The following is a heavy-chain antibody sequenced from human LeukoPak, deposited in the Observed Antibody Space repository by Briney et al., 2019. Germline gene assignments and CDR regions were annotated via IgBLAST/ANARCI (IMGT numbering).Heavy chain of an antibody. V-gene: IGHV3-21*01. CDR1: GFNFSSYS. CDR2: ITSSSYI. D-gene: IGHD4-17*01. Sequence: GGSLRLSCAASGFNFSSYSMNWVRQAPGKGLEWVSSITSSSYIYYADSVKGRFTISRDNAKNSLYLQMNSLRAEDTAVYYCARDLVLYGDYWGQGTLVTVSS. CDR3: ARDLVLYGDY. J-gene: IGHJ4*02.